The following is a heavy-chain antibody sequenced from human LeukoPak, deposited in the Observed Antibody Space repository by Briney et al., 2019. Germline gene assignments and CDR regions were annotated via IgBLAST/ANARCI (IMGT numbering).Heavy chain of an antibody. CDR2: IYYSGST. V-gene: IGHV4-59*01. CDR1: GGSISTYY. D-gene: IGHD3-22*01. J-gene: IGHJ3*02. Sequence: PLETLSLTCTVSGGSISTYYWSWIRQPPGKALEWIAYIYYSGSTNYNPSLKSRVTISVDTSKKQFSLKLSSVTAADTAVYYCAREYYYDSSGYYPPHAFDIWGQGTMVTVSS. CDR3: AREYYYDSSGYYPPHAFDI.